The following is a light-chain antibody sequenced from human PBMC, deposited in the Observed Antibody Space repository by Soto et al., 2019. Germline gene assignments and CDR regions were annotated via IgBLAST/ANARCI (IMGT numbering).Light chain of an antibody. CDR2: DSS. CDR3: QQYDILPPT. J-gene: IGKJ2*01. V-gene: IGKV1-33*01. CDR1: QGINNY. Sequence: DIQKNQSQSSLSASVGDRVTITCQASQGINNYLVWYQQKPGRAPKLLIYDSSKLETGVPSRFSGGASGTDFTFTISGLQPEDVATYYCQQYDILPPTFGQGTKLEIK.